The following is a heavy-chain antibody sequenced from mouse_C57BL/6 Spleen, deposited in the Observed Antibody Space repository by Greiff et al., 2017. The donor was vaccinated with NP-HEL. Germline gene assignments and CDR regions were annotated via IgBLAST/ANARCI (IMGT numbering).Heavy chain of an antibody. D-gene: IGHD1-1*01. V-gene: IGHV1-69*01. CDR1: GYTFTSYW. Sequence: QVQLKQPGAELVMPGASVMLSCKASGYTFTSYWMHWVKQRPGQGLEWIGEIDPSDSYTNYNQKFKGKSTLTVDKSSSTAYMQLSSLTSEDSAVYYCARWAITTSGFDYWGQGTTLTVSS. CDR3: ARWAITTSGFDY. J-gene: IGHJ2*01. CDR2: IDPSDSYT.